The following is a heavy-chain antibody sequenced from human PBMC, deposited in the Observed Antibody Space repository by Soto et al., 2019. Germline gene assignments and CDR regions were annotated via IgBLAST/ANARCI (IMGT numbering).Heavy chain of an antibody. D-gene: IGHD6-19*01. CDR3: ARSSAWMYLFDD. J-gene: IGHJ4*02. CDR1: GFTVSGTY. V-gene: IGHV3-53*02. CDR2: IYSGGAM. Sequence: VHLVETGGDLIQPGGSLRLSCAASGFTVSGTYMAWARQAPGKGLEWVSVIYSGGAMYYSDSVKGRFTMSVDKSKNTLSLQMNSLRVDDTALYYCARSSAWMYLFDDWGQGTLVTVSS.